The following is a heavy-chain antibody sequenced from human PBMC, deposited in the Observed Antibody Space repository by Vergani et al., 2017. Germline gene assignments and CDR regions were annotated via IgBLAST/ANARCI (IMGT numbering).Heavy chain of an antibody. J-gene: IGHJ4*02. Sequence: QLQLQESGPGLVKPSETLSLTCTVSGGSITYGAFYWGWIRQSPGKGLEWIGYIYSSGSTTYSPSLKSRLTMSVDPSKNQFSLKLRSVTLADTAVYYCARTIGHCSNSNCYNLAYWGQGTLVTVSS. CDR3: ARTIGHCSNSNCYNLAY. CDR1: GGSITYGAFY. V-gene: IGHV4-61*08. D-gene: IGHD2-2*02. CDR2: IYSSGST.